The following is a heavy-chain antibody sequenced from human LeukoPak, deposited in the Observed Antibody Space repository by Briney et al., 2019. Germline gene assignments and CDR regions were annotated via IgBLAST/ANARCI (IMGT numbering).Heavy chain of an antibody. CDR1: GFTFRDYY. V-gene: IGHV3-11*04. Sequence: GGSLRLSCAASGFTFRDYYMYWVRQAPGKGLEWVSYITSSGTRTYSADSVTGRFTISRENAKNSLYLQMDSLRAEDTAVYYCARAFNDGLDIWGPGTMVTVSS. CDR3: ARAFNDGLDI. CDR2: ITSSGTRT. J-gene: IGHJ3*02.